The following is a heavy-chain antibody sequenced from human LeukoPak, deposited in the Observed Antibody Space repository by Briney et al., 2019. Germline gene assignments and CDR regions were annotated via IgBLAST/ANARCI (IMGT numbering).Heavy chain of an antibody. D-gene: IGHD1-26*01. CDR2: INSSSSYI. V-gene: IGHV3-21*06. Sequence: GGSLRLSCAASGFSFSSYTMNWVRQAPGKGLEWVSSINSSSSYIYYADSVKGRFTISRDSAKNSLYLQMNSLRAEDTAVYYCARGMGSSRSSIDYWGQGTLVTVSS. CDR1: GFSFSSYT. CDR3: ARGMGSSRSSIDY. J-gene: IGHJ4*02.